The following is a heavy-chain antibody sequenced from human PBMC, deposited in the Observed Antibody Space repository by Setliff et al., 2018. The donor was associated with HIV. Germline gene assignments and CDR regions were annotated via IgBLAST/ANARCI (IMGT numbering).Heavy chain of an antibody. CDR2: IIPNSGGT. V-gene: IGHV1-2*06. D-gene: IGHD6-13*01. CDR3: ARDDVFKSSSFDY. J-gene: IGHJ4*02. CDR1: GYTFTGYY. Sequence: ASVKVSCKASGYTFTGYYVHWVRQAPGQGLEWMGRIIPNSGGTNYAQKFQGRVTMTEDTSTSTAYMDLRSLRSDDTAVYYCARDDVFKSSSFDYWGQGTLVTVSS.